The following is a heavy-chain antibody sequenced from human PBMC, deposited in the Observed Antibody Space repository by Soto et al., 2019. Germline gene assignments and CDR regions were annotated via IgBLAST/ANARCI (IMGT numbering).Heavy chain of an antibody. CDR2: INAGNGNT. Sequence: QVQLVQSGAEVKKPGASVKVSCKASGYTFTSYAMHWVRQAPGQRLEWMGWINAGNGNTKYSQKFQGRVTITRDTSASTAYMELSSLRSEDTAVYYCARVGQPSYYYYYYSMDVWGKGTTVTVSS. CDR1: GYTFTSYA. J-gene: IGHJ6*03. CDR3: ARVGQPSYYYYYYSMDV. V-gene: IGHV1-3*01. D-gene: IGHD1-26*01.